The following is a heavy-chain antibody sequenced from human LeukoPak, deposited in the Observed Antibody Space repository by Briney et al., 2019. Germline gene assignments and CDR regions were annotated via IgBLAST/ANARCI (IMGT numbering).Heavy chain of an antibody. CDR2: ISSSGSTI. CDR3: ARGQKETFTIFGVVIMMPFDY. Sequence: PGGSLRLSCAASGFTFSDYYMSWIRQAPGKGLEWVSYISSSGSTIYYADSMKGRFTISRDNAKNSLYLQMNSLGAEDTALYYCARGQKETFTIFGVVIMMPFDYWGQGTPVTVSS. CDR1: GFTFSDYY. D-gene: IGHD3-3*01. V-gene: IGHV3-11*04. J-gene: IGHJ4*02.